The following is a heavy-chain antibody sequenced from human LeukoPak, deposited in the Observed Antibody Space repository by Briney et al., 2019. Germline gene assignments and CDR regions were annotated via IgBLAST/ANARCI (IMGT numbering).Heavy chain of an antibody. D-gene: IGHD4-17*01. CDR3: ARERTTVRRGSFAL. Sequence: GGSLRLSCAASGFTFSDYYMSWIRQAPGKGLEWVSYISSSGGGRYYADSVKGRFTISRDNAKISLYLQMCSLRAEDTAVYYCARERTTVRRGSFALWGRGTRVTVSS. V-gene: IGHV3-11*04. CDR1: GFTFSDYY. J-gene: IGHJ2*01. CDR2: ISSSGGGR.